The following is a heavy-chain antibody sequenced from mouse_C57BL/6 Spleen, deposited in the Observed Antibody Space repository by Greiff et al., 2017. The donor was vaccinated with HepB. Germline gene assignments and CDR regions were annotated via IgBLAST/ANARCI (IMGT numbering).Heavy chain of an antibody. Sequence: QVHVKQSGAELVRPGASVTLSCKASGYTFTDYEMHWVKQTPVHGLEWIGAIDPETGGTAYNPKFKGKAILTADKSSSTAYMELRSLTSEDSAVYYCTSILLRYPAYWGQGTLVTVSA. CDR3: TSILLRYPAY. D-gene: IGHD1-1*01. J-gene: IGHJ3*01. CDR2: IDPETGGT. CDR1: GYTFTDYE. V-gene: IGHV1-15*01.